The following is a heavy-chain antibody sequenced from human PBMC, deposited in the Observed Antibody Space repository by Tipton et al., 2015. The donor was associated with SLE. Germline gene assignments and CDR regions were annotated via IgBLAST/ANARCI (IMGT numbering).Heavy chain of an antibody. CDR1: GYTFSDYY. D-gene: IGHD6-6*01. CDR2: INPNGGGT. V-gene: IGHV1-2*02. Sequence: QLVQSGPEVKKPGASVKVSCEASGYTFSDYYIHWVRQAPGQGLEWMGWINPNGGGTHYAQKFHGRVTMTSDASISTAYMELDSLRSDDTAVYFCARGPARSIATDWGQGTLVTVSS. CDR3: ARGPARSIATD. J-gene: IGHJ4*02.